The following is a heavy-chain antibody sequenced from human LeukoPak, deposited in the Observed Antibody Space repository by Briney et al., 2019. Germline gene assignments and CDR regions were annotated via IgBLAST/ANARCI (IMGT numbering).Heavy chain of an antibody. CDR3: ARDAHYGDYVPFLFDAFDI. CDR2: FDPEDGET. J-gene: IGHJ3*02. V-gene: IGHV1-24*01. D-gene: IGHD4-17*01. CDR1: GYTLTELS. Sequence: ASVKVSCKVSGYTLTELSMHWVRQAPGKGLEWMGGFDPEDGETIYAQKFQGRVTMTEDTSTDTAYMELSSLRSEDTAVYYCARDAHYGDYVPFLFDAFDIWGQGTMVTVSS.